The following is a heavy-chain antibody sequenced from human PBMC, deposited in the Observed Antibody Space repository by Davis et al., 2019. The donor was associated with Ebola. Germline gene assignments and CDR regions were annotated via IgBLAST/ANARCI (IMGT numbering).Heavy chain of an antibody. CDR1: GYSITSGHN. D-gene: IGHD3-10*01. J-gene: IGHJ4*02. Sequence: SETPSLTCTVSGYSITSGHNWGWIRQPPGKGLVWIGSIYHSGTRYYNPSLNSRVTISVDTSKNQFSLKLTSVTAADTAVYFCAREDYYGSGSSDYWGQGTLVTVSS. CDR2: IYHSGTR. CDR3: AREDYYGSGSSDY. V-gene: IGHV4-38-2*02.